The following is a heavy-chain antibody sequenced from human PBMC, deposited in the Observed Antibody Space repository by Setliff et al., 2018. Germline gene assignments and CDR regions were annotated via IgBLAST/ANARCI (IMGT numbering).Heavy chain of an antibody. CDR1: GFSLSTSGMC. D-gene: IGHD2-8*01. CDR3: ARLNRSVLGEAFDI. V-gene: IGHV2-70*11. Sequence: SGPTLVNPTQTLTLTCTFSGFSLSTSGMCVSWIRQPPGKALEWLARIDWDDNKYYSTSLKTRLTISKDTSKSQEVLTMTNMDPVDTATYYCARLNRSVLGEAFDIWGQGTMVTVSS. CDR2: IDWDDNK. J-gene: IGHJ3*02.